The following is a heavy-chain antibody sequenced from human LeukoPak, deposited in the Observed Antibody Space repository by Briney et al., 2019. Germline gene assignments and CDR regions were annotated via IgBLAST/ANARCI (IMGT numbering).Heavy chain of an antibody. CDR3: AREFGYCSSTSCYTTTRVIDY. Sequence: ASVKVSCKASGYTFTSYDINWVRQATGQGLEWMGWMNPNSGNTGYAQKFQGRVTMTRNTSISTAYMELSSLRSEDTAVYYCAREFGYCSSTSCYTTTRVIDYWGQGTLVTVSS. V-gene: IGHV1-8*01. D-gene: IGHD2-2*02. CDR2: MNPNSGNT. J-gene: IGHJ4*02. CDR1: GYTFTSYD.